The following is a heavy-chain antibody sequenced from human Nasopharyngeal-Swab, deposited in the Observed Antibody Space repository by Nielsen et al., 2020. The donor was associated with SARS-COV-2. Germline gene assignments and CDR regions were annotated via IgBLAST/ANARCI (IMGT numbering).Heavy chain of an antibody. J-gene: IGHJ4*02. Sequence: GESLKISCAASGFTFNSYAMSWVRQDPGKGLEWVSVISSGGSSTYYADSVKGRFTISRDNSKNTLYLQMNSLRAEDTAIYFCAKETRCGGDCYYVDYWGQGTLVTVSS. V-gene: IGHV3-23*03. CDR3: AKETRCGGDCYYVDY. CDR2: ISSGGSST. D-gene: IGHD2-21*02. CDR1: GFTFNSYA.